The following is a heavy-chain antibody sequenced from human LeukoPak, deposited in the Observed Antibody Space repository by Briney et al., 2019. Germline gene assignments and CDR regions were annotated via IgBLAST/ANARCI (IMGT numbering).Heavy chain of an antibody. Sequence: SETLSLTCAVSGGSISSGGYSWSWIRQPPGKGLEWIGYIYHSGSTYYNPSLKSRVTISVDTSKNQFSLKLSSVTAADTAVYYCARAMVRGVISRGYYYYGMDVWGQGTTVTVSS. CDR3: ARAMVRGVISRGYYYYGMDV. J-gene: IGHJ6*02. CDR1: GGSISSGGYS. D-gene: IGHD3-10*01. V-gene: IGHV4-30-2*01. CDR2: IYHSGST.